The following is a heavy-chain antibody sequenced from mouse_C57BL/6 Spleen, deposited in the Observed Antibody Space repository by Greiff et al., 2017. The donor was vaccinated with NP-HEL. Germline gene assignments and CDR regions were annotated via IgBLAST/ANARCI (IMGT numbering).Heavy chain of an antibody. D-gene: IGHD4-1*01. J-gene: IGHJ2*01. CDR3: ARGTGPLDY. V-gene: IGHV3-8*01. CDR1: GYSITSDH. Sequence: DVQLVESGPGLAKPSQTLSLTCSVTGYSITSDHWNWIRKFPGNKLEYMGYINYSGSTYYNPSLKSRISITRDTSKNQYYLQLNSVTTEDTATYYCARGTGPLDYWGQGTTLTVSS. CDR2: INYSGST.